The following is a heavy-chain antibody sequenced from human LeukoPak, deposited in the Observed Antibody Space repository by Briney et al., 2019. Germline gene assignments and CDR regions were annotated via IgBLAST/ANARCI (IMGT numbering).Heavy chain of an antibody. CDR3: ARELGYCSSTSCYQYAFDI. J-gene: IGHJ3*02. CDR1: GFTFSSYA. CDR2: INSDGSST. Sequence: GGSLRLSCAASGFTFSSYAMHWVRQAPGKGLVWVSRINSDGSSTSYADSVKGRFTISRDNAKNTLYLQMNSLRAEDTAVYYCARELGYCSSTSCYQYAFDIWGQGTMVTVSS. D-gene: IGHD2-2*01. V-gene: IGHV3-74*01.